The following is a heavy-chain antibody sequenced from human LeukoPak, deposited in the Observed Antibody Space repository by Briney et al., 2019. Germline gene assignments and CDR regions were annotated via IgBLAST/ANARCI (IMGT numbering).Heavy chain of an antibody. CDR2: IYHGGST. CDR1: GGSISSGDYS. CDR3: ARGTMIVVPERFYFDY. V-gene: IGHV4-30-2*01. Sequence: PSQTLSLTCTVSGGSISSGDYSWSWIRQPPGKGLEWIGYIYHGGSTYYNPSLQSRVTISVDRSKNQFSLRLSSVTAADTAVYYCARGTMIVVPERFYFDYWGQGTLVTVSS. J-gene: IGHJ4*02. D-gene: IGHD3-22*01.